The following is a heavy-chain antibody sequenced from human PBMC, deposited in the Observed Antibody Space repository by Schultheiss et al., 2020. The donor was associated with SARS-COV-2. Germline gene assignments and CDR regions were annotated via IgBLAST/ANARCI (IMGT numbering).Heavy chain of an antibody. Sequence: GGSLRLSCAASGFTFSTYNMNWVRQAPGKGLEWVSSVSSSSKYIYYADSVKGRFTISRDNAKNSLYLQMNSLRAEDTAVYYCAKDSLYCSSTSCSRPDDYWGQGTLVTVSS. CDR2: VSSSSKYI. D-gene: IGHD2-2*01. V-gene: IGHV3-21*04. CDR3: AKDSLYCSSTSCSRPDDY. CDR1: GFTFSTYN. J-gene: IGHJ4*02.